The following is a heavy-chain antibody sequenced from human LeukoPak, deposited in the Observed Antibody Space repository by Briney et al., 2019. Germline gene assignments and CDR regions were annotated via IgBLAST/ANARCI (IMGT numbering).Heavy chain of an antibody. CDR1: GGSISSSSYY. V-gene: IGHV4-39*07. CDR3: ATRKGPGHYYYYGMDV. Sequence: PSETLSLTCTVSGGSISSSSYYWGWIRQPPGKGLEWIRSIYYSGSTYYNPSLKSRVTISVDTSKNQFSLKLSSVTAADTAVYYCATRKGPGHYYYYGMDVWGQGTTVTVSS. J-gene: IGHJ6*02. CDR2: IYYSGST.